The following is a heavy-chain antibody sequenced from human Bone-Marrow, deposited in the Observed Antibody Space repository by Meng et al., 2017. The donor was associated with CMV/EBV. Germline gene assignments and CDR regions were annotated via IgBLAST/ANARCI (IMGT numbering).Heavy chain of an antibody. Sequence: CKASGRSSGTYAINWVRQAPGQGLEWMGGIIPIFGTANYAQKFQGRLTITTDESIYTAYMKLSSLRSDDTALYYCARAGAATTTLDFWGQGTLVTVSS. V-gene: IGHV1-69*05. CDR1: GRSSGTYA. CDR3: ARAGAATTTLDF. CDR2: IIPIFGTA. J-gene: IGHJ4*02. D-gene: IGHD1-26*01.